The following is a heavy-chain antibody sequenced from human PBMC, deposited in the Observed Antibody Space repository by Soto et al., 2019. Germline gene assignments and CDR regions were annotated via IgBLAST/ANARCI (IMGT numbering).Heavy chain of an antibody. CDR1: GGSFSGYY. V-gene: IGHV4-34*01. CDR3: ARVGGGVLRRRNNWFDP. J-gene: IGHJ5*02. Sequence: SETLSLTCAVYGGSFSGYYWSWIPQPPGKGLEWIGEINHSGSTNYNPSLKSRVTISVDTSKNQFSLKLSSVTAADTAVYYCARVGGGVLRRRNNWFDPWGQGTLVTIS. CDR2: INHSGST. D-gene: IGHD3-16*01.